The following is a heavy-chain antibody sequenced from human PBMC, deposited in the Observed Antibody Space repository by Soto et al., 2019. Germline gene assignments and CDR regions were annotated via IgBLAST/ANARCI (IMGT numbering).Heavy chain of an antibody. D-gene: IGHD4-4*01. CDR1: EYTFTIYD. Sequence: QVQLVQSGAEVKKPGASVKVSCKASEYTFTIYDLNWVRQTTGQGLEWMGWMNPNSGNTGYAQKCQGRVTMTSDTSTSTAYMELSSLVSEDTAVYYCAGGQRNYGFDYWGQGTLVTVSS. V-gene: IGHV1-8*01. CDR3: AGGQRNYGFDY. CDR2: MNPNSGNT. J-gene: IGHJ4*02.